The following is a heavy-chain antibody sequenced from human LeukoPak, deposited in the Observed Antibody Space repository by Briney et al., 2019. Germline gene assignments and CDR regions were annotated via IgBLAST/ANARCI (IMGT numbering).Heavy chain of an antibody. V-gene: IGHV3-7*01. CDR1: GFTFSDYW. CDR2: IEQEGRDI. D-gene: IGHD1-26*01. Sequence: GGSLRLSCAASGFTFSDYWMTWFRQARGKGPERVASIEQEGRDIQYVDFVKGRFTIYRDNRTNSVYLQMNSLRVEDTAVLYCARVTAWGYFAYCSQGTLVSVSS. CDR3: ARVTAWGYFAY. J-gene: IGHJ4*02.